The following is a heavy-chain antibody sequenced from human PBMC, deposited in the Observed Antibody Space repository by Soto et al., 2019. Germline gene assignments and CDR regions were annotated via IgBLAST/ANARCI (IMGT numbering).Heavy chain of an antibody. CDR3: ARDLGYSSGWYY. CDR1: GGSVSSGSYY. Sequence: PSETLSLTCTVSGGSVSSGSYYWSWIRQPPGKGLEWIGYIYYSGSTNYNPSLKSRVTISVDTSKNQFSLKLSSVTAADTAVYYCARDLGYSSGWYYWGQGTLVTVS. CDR2: IYYSGST. V-gene: IGHV4-61*01. D-gene: IGHD6-19*01. J-gene: IGHJ4*02.